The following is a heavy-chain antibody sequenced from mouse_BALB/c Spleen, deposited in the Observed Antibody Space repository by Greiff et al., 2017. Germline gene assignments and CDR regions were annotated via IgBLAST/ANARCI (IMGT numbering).Heavy chain of an antibody. CDR2: IDPETGGT. CDR3: TLYGNYFDY. CDR1: GYTFTDYA. Sequence: VQLQQSGAELVRPGASVTLSCKASGYTFTDYAMHWVKQTPVHGLEWIGAIDPETGGTAYNQKFKGKATLTAAKSSSTAYMELRSLTSEDSAVYYCTLYGNYFDYWGQGTTLTVSS. D-gene: IGHD2-10*02. J-gene: IGHJ2*01. V-gene: IGHV1-15*01.